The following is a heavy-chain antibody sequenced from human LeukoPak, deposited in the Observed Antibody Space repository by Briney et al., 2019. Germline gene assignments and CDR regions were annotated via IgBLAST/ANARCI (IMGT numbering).Heavy chain of an antibody. V-gene: IGHV3-53*01. D-gene: IGHD5-12*01. Sequence: GGSLRLSCTVSGFTVSSNSMSWVRLAPGKGLEWVSFIYSGTIHYSDSVKGRFTISRDNAKNSLYLQMNSLRAEDTALYYCARERATLDYYYYMDVWGKGTTVTVSS. CDR2: IYSGTI. CDR3: ARERATLDYYYYMDV. J-gene: IGHJ6*03. CDR1: GFTVSSNS.